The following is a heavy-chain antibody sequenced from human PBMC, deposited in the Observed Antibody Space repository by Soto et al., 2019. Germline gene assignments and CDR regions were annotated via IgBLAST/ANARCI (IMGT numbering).Heavy chain of an antibody. V-gene: IGHV5-51*01. CDR1: GYSFTSYW. Sequence: GESLKISCKGSGYSFTSYWIGWVSQMPGKGLEWMGIIYPGDSDTRYSPSFQGQVTISADKSISTAYLQWSSLKASDTAMYYCASPNLYCSGGSCYPDYWGQGTLVTVSS. D-gene: IGHD2-15*01. CDR2: IYPGDSDT. CDR3: ASPNLYCSGGSCYPDY. J-gene: IGHJ4*02.